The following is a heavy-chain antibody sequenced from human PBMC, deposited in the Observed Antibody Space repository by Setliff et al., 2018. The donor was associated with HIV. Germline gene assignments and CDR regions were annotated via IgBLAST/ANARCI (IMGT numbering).Heavy chain of an antibody. Sequence: SETLSLTCAVYGGSFSGYHWSWIRQSPGKGLEWIGEIDHSGSTDDNPSLKSRVTISVDTSKNQFSLKLSSVTAADTAVYYCARHIRGQQLNWFDPWGQGTLVTVSS. J-gene: IGHJ5*02. D-gene: IGHD6-13*01. CDR2: IDHSGST. CDR1: GGSFSGYH. V-gene: IGHV4-34*01. CDR3: ARHIRGQQLNWFDP.